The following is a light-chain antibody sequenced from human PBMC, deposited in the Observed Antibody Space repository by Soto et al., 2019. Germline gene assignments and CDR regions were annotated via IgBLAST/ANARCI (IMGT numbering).Light chain of an antibody. V-gene: IGLV2-14*03. CDR2: EVI. J-gene: IGLJ1*01. CDR3: NSYTTSNTFV. CDR1: SSDIGAHNF. Sequence: QSVLTQPASVSGSPGQAITVSCSGTSSDIGAHNFVSWYQQHPGKAPKLIIYEVINRPSGVSDRFSGSKSGNTASLTISGLQSEDEADYYCNSYTTSNTFVFGSGNK.